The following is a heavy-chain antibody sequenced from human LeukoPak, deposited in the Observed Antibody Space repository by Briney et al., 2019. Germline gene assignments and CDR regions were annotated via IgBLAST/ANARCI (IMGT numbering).Heavy chain of an antibody. J-gene: IGHJ5*02. CDR3: ARETSMNWFDP. V-gene: IGHV4-59*01. CDR1: GGSISSYY. D-gene: IGHD2/OR15-2a*01. CDR2: INHRGST. Sequence: PSETLSLTCTVSGGSISSYYWTWIRQPPGKGPEWIGYINHRGSTNYNPSLESRVTISVDTSMNQFSLKLSSVTAADTAVYYCARETSMNWFDPWGQGTLVTVSS.